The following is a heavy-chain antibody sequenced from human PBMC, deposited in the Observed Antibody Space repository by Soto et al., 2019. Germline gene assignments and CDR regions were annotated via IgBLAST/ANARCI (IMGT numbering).Heavy chain of an antibody. D-gene: IGHD2-15*01. CDR3: AGPGFCSGGSCPLNYYYYYGMDV. J-gene: IGHJ6*02. CDR1: GGTFSSYA. Sequence: QVQLVQSGAEVKKPGSSVKVSCKASGGTFSSYAISWVRQAPGQGLEWMGGIIPIFGTADYAQKFQGRVTITADESTSTAYMELSSLRSEDTALYYCAGPGFCSGGSCPLNYYYYYGMDVWGQGTTVTVSS. CDR2: IIPIFGTA. V-gene: IGHV1-69*12.